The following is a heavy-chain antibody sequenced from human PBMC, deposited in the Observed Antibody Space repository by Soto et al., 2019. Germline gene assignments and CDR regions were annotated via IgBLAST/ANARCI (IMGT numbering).Heavy chain of an antibody. Sequence: QVQLVQSGAEVKKPGSSVKVSCKASGGTFSSYAISWVRQAPGQGLEWMGGIIPIFGTANYAQKFQGRVTITADESTSTAYMELSSLRSEDTAVYYCARRPRDGGNDYYYYGMDVWGQGTTVTVSS. V-gene: IGHV1-69*12. CDR3: ARRPRDGGNDYYYYGMDV. J-gene: IGHJ6*02. CDR2: IIPIFGTA. D-gene: IGHD2-15*01. CDR1: GGTFSSYA.